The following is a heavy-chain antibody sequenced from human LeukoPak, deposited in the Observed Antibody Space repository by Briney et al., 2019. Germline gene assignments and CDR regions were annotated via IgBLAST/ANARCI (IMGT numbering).Heavy chain of an antibody. V-gene: IGHV3-7*01. CDR2: THQYGGDN. Sequence: GGSLRLSCAASGFTFSTYSMSWVRQAPGKGLEWVATTHQYGGDNRYADSVKGRFTISRDNAKSSVYLQMNSLRVDDTAVYYCARWRWQQSEFDCWGQGTLVTVSS. D-gene: IGHD5-24*01. J-gene: IGHJ4*02. CDR1: GFTFSTYS. CDR3: ARWRWQQSEFDC.